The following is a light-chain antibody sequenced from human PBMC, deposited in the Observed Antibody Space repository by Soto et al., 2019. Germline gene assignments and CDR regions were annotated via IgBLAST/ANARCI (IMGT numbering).Light chain of an antibody. CDR1: QSISCN. CDR2: RTS. V-gene: IGKV3-15*01. Sequence: EIAMTQSPATLSVSPGERATLSCRASQSISCNLAWYQQKPGQAPRLLMFRTSSRATGFPARFSGSGSGTEFNLTISSLQSEDFGVYYCQQYNNWPRATFGGGTKVEIK. CDR3: QQYNNWPRAT. J-gene: IGKJ4*01.